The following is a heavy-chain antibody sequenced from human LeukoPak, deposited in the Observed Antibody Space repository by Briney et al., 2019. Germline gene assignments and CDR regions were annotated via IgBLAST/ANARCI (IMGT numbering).Heavy chain of an antibody. Sequence: ASVKVSCKASGYTFTSYDINWVRQATGQGLEWMGWTNPNSGNTGYAQKFQGRVTMTRNTSISTAYMELSSLRSEDTAVYYCASLGSGWSNDAFDIWGQGTMVTVSS. CDR2: TNPNSGNT. CDR3: ASLGSGWSNDAFDI. J-gene: IGHJ3*02. CDR1: GYTFTSYD. V-gene: IGHV1-8*01. D-gene: IGHD6-19*01.